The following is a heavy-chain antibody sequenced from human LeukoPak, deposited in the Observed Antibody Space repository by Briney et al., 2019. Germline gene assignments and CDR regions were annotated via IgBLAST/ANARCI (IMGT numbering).Heavy chain of an antibody. Sequence: SSETLSLTCTVSGGSISSYYWSWIRQPAGKGLEWIGRIYTSGSTNYNPSLKSRVTISVDTSKNQFSLKLSSVTAADTAVYYCARGPPPSSSWYHGFDYYYMDVWGKGTTVTISS. CDR2: IYTSGST. V-gene: IGHV4-4*07. CDR3: ARGPPPSSSWYHGFDYYYMDV. CDR1: GGSISSYY. J-gene: IGHJ6*03. D-gene: IGHD6-13*01.